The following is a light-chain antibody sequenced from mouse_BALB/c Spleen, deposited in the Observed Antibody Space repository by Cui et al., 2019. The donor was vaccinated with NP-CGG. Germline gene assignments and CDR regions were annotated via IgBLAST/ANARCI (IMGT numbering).Light chain of an antibody. Sequence: HAFVTPESALTTSPGETITLTCRSSTGAVTTSNYANWVQEKPDHLFTGLIGGTNNRAPGVPARFSGSLIGDKAALTITGAQTEDEAIYFCALWYSNHWVFGGGTKLTVL. V-gene: IGLV1*01. CDR1: TGAVTTSNY. CDR2: GTN. CDR3: ALWYSNHWV. J-gene: IGLJ1*01.